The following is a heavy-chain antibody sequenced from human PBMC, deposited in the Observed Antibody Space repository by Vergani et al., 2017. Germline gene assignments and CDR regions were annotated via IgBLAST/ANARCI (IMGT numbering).Heavy chain of an antibody. D-gene: IGHD2-2*01. CDR1: GFTFSSYA. V-gene: IGHV3-15*01. CDR3: TTVIVVVPAAMAIDY. CDR2: IKSKTDGGTT. Sequence: VQLVESGGGVVQPGRSLRLSCAASGFTFSSYAMHWVRQAPGKGLEWVGRIKSKTDGGTTDYAAPVKGRFTISRDDSKNTLYLQMNSLKTEDTAVYYCTTVIVVVPAAMAIDYWGQGTLVTVSS. J-gene: IGHJ4*02.